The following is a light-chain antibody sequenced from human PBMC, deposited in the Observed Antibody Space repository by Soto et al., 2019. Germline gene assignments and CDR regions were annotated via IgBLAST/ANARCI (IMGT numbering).Light chain of an antibody. CDR2: GAS. V-gene: IGKV3-15*01. CDR3: QQYNNWPLT. J-gene: IGKJ4*01. CDR1: QSVSDN. Sequence: EIVMTQSPATLSVSPGERATLSCRTSQSVSDNLAWYQQKPGQAPRLLIYGASTRATGIPARFSGSGSGTEFTLTIGSRQSEDFAVYYCQQYNNWPLTFGGGTKVEIK.